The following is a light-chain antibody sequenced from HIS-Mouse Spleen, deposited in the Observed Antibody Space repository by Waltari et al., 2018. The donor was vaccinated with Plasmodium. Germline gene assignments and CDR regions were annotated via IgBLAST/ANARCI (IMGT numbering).Light chain of an antibody. V-gene: IGLV1-44*01. CDR1: SSNIGSNT. Sequence: QSVLTQPPSASGTPVQRVTISCSGRSSNIGSNTVNWYQQPPGTAPKLLIYSNNQRPSGVPDRFSGSKSGTSASLAISGLQSEDEADYYCAAWDDSLNGAVFGGGTQLTVL. CDR2: SNN. CDR3: AAWDDSLNGAV. J-gene: IGLJ7*01.